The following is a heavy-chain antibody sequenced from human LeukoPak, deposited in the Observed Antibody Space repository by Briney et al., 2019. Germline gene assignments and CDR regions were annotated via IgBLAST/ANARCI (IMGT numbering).Heavy chain of an antibody. CDR2: IYTSRSN. Sequence: PSESLSLTCTVSGGSISSYYWSWIRQPAGEGLEWIGRIYTSRSNNYNPSLKSRVTMSVATSKTQFSLKVTSLTAADTAVYYCARDSAMPTYFAYWGQGTLVTVSS. CDR3: ARDSAMPTYFAY. V-gene: IGHV4-4*07. CDR1: GGSISSYY. J-gene: IGHJ4*02. D-gene: IGHD2-2*01.